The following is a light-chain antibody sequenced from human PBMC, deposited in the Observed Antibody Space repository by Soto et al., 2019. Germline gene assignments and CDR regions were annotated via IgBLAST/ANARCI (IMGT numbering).Light chain of an antibody. CDR3: CSHAASGPLV. J-gene: IGLJ3*02. CDR2: EAN. Sequence: QSALTQPASVSGSPGQSISISCTGTSSDVGKYKFVSWFQQHPGEAPKLIIYEANKRPSGVSNRFSGYKSGITASLTISGLQAEDEADYYCCSHAASGPLVFGGGTKVTVL. V-gene: IGLV2-23*01. CDR1: SSDVGKYKF.